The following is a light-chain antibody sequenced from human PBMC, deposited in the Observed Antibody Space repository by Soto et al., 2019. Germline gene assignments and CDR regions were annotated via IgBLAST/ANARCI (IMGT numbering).Light chain of an antibody. CDR1: QSISSY. CDR3: QQSYSTPRT. J-gene: IGKJ1*01. CDR2: AAS. V-gene: IGKV1-39*01. Sequence: DSQMTKSPSSLSASVGDRVTITCRASQSISSYLNWYQQKPGKAPKLLIYAASSLQSGVPSRFSGSGSGTDFTLTISSLQTEDFATYYCQQSYSTPRTFGQGTKVDIK.